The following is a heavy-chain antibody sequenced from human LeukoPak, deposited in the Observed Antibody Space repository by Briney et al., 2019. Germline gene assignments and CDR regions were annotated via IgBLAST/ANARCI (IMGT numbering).Heavy chain of an antibody. J-gene: IGHJ4*02. CDR3: ARLGDFWSGYSNYFDY. CDR2: IYHSGST. CDR1: GYSISSGYY. Sequence: PSETLSLTCAVSGYSISSGYYWGWIRQPPGKGLEWIGSIYHSGSTYYNPSLRSRVTISVDTSKNQFSLKLSSVTAADTAVYYCARLGDFWSGYSNYFDYWGQGTLVTVSS. V-gene: IGHV4-38-2*01. D-gene: IGHD3-3*01.